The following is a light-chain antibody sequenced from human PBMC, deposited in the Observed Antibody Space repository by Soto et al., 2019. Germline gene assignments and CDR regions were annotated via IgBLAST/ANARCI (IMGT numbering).Light chain of an antibody. V-gene: IGKV3-20*01. CDR3: QHYITSPFT. J-gene: IGKJ4*01. Sequence: EIVLTQSPGTLSLSPGERATLSCRASQSLSRNDLAWYQQKPGQAPRLLIFGASSRATGIPDRFSASGSGTDFAITICVLEPDDFALYYCQHYITSPFTFGGWTKVQLK. CDR2: GAS. CDR1: QSLSRND.